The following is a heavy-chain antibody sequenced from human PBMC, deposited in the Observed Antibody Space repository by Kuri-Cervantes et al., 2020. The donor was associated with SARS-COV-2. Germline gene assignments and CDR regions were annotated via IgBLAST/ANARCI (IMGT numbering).Heavy chain of an antibody. Sequence: LRLSCTVSGGSISSGDYYWSWIRQPPGKGLEWIGYIYYSGSTYYNPSLKSRVTISVDTYKNQFSLKLSSVTAADTAVYYCARDYNYYDFWSGYLGFVDWGQGTLVTVSS. CDR1: GGSISSGDYY. D-gene: IGHD3-3*01. V-gene: IGHV4-30-4*01. J-gene: IGHJ4*02. CDR2: IYYSGST. CDR3: ARDYNYYDFWSGYLGFVD.